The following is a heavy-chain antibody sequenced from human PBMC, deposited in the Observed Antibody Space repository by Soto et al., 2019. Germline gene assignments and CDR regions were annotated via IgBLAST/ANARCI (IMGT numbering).Heavy chain of an antibody. J-gene: IGHJ4*02. Sequence: EEQLVESGGGLVQPGGSLRLSCAASGFTFSSYWRHWVRQAQGKGLVWVSRINPGGSITAYADSVKGRFTISRDNAKNTLYLQMNTLRGDDTAVYYCARVPTGKYGVWNYWGQGTLVTVSS. CDR3: ARVPTGKYGVWNY. CDR2: INPGGSIT. D-gene: IGHD2-8*01. CDR1: GFTFSSYW. V-gene: IGHV3-74*01.